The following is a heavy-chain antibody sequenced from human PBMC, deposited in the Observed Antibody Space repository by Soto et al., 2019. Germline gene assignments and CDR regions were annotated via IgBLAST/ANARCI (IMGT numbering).Heavy chain of an antibody. V-gene: IGHV1-24*01. CDR3: ATVAGCSTCCYAGFYYYYMDV. J-gene: IGHJ6*03. D-gene: IGHD2-2*01. CDR2: FDPEDGET. CDR1: GYTLTELS. Sequence: ASVKVSCKVSGYTLTELSMHWVRQAPGKGLEWMGGFDPEDGETIYAQKFQGRVTMTEDTSTDTAYMELSSLRSEDTAVYYCATVAGCSTCCYAGFYYYYMDVWGKGTTVTVSS.